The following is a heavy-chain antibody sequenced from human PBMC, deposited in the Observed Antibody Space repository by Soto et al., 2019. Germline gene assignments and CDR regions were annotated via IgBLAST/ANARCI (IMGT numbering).Heavy chain of an antibody. J-gene: IGHJ4*02. V-gene: IGHV3-30*18. Sequence: RGCLRVSSAASGLTFSSYGINGARQAPGKVLERVAVISYHRRKKHSADSVWGRVTMSRDNSKNTLYLYMNSLRAEDTVVYDCAKDRGSVVVPAAQIDYWGEGTLVTV. CDR3: AKDRGSVVVPAAQIDY. D-gene: IGHD2-2*01. CDR1: GLTFSSYG. CDR2: ISYHRRKK.